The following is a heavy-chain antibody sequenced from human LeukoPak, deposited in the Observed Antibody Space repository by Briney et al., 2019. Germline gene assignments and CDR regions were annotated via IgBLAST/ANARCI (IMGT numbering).Heavy chain of an antibody. V-gene: IGHV4-34*01. CDR1: GGSFSGYY. J-gene: IGHJ4*02. Sequence: PSETLSLTCAVYGGSFSGYYWSWIRQPPGKGLEWIGEINHSGSTNYNPSLKSRVTISVDTSKNQISLKLSSVTAADTAVYYCARVSTTVAVKYWGQGILVTISS. CDR3: ARVSTTVAVKY. CDR2: INHSGST. D-gene: IGHD4-11*01.